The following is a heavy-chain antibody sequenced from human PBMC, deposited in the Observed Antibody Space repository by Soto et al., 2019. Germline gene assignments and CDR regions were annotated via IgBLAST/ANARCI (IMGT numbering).Heavy chain of an antibody. J-gene: IGHJ4*02. CDR3: AKGTGMTSEGSLFDY. D-gene: IGHD1-1*01. V-gene: IGHV3-30*18. Sequence: GGSLRLSCAASGFSFSTYGMHWVRQAPGKGLEWVAFISNDGSNKYYADSVKGRFTISRDNSKNTLYLQMNSLRAEDTAVYYCAKGTGMTSEGSLFDYWGQGTLVTVSS. CDR1: GFSFSTYG. CDR2: ISNDGSNK.